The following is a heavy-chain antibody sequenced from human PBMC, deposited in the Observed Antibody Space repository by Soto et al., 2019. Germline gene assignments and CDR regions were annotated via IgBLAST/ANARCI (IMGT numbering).Heavy chain of an antibody. CDR3: ARTRSFTLGFYYDGMDV. CDR2: IYPGDSDT. D-gene: IGHD6-6*01. V-gene: IGHV5-51*01. CDR1: GYSFASYW. J-gene: IGHJ6*02. Sequence: VESLKISCEGSGYSFASYWIGWVRQMPWKDLEWIGIIYPGDSDTRYSPSFQGQVTISADKSLRTAYLQWTSLKASDTALYYCARTRSFTLGFYYDGMDVWGQGTTVTAP.